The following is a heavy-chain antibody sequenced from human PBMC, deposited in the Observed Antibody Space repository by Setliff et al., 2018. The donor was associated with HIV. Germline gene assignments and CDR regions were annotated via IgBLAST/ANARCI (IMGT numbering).Heavy chain of an antibody. CDR1: GFFFTNAW. Sequence: GGSLRLSCAARGFFFTNAWMSWVRQAPGRGPEWIGRVRSKKDGGTIDYAAPVKGRFTISRDDSKSTLFLQMNSLITDDTAVYYCATERIGVAGPGYFAYLGPGTLVTVSS. J-gene: IGHJ4*01. CDR2: VRSKKDGGTI. CDR3: ATERIGVAGPGYFAY. D-gene: IGHD6-19*01. V-gene: IGHV3-15*01.